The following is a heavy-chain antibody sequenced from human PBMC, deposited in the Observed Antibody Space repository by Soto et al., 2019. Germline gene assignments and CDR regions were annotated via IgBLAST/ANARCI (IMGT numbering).Heavy chain of an antibody. CDR2: IMPIIGTA. J-gene: IGHJ4*02. CDR1: GGTFSSHV. CDR3: ARDLEFRDGNISHLDY. D-gene: IGHD3-10*01. Sequence: QVQLVQSGAEVKKPGSSVKVSCKASGGTFSSHVFNWVRQAPGPGLEWMGGIMPIIGTANYPQKFQGRVTITADESTSTAYMELSSLRSEDTAVYYCARDLEFRDGNISHLDYWGQGTLVTVSS. V-gene: IGHV1-69*01.